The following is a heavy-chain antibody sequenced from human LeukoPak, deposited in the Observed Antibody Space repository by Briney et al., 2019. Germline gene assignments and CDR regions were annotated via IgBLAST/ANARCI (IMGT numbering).Heavy chain of an antibody. CDR1: GFTFSSYA. J-gene: IGHJ2*01. Sequence: GGSLRLSCAASGFTFSSYAMSWVRQAPGKGLEWVSVISDSGGSTYYADSVKGRFTISRDNSRNTLYLQMNSLRAEDTAVYYCAKDRTVGASYWYFDLWGRGTLVTVSS. CDR3: AKDRTVGASYWYFDL. V-gene: IGHV3-23*01. CDR2: ISDSGGST. D-gene: IGHD1-26*01.